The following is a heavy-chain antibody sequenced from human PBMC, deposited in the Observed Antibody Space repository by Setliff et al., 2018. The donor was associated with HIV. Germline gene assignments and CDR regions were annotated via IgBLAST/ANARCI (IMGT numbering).Heavy chain of an antibody. D-gene: IGHD6-19*01. J-gene: IGHJ4*02. CDR3: VGGIGWGFDC. Sequence: GGSLRLSCAGSAFTFSSHWMSWVRQAPGKGLEWVANINQDGSQKNYLDSVKGRFTISRDNAKKSVYLEMTSLRADDSAQYYCVGGIGWGFDCWGQGILVTISS. CDR2: INQDGSQK. V-gene: IGHV3-7*03. CDR1: AFTFSSHW.